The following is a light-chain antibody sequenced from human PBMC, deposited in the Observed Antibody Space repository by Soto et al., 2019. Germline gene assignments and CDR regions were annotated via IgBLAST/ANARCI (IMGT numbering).Light chain of an antibody. CDR1: QSISSY. CDR2: AAS. CDR3: QQSYSTPPIT. J-gene: IGKJ5*01. Sequence: IQMTQSPSSLSPPVGDRVPITCGASQSISSYLNWYQQKPGKAPKPLIYAASSLQSGVPSRFSGSGSGTDFTLTISILQPEDFATYYCQQSYSTPPITFGQGTRLEIK. V-gene: IGKV1-39*01.